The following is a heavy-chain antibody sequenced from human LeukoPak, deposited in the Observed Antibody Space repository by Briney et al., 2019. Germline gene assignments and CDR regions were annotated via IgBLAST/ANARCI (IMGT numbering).Heavy chain of an antibody. D-gene: IGHD3-10*01. CDR3: ARGWVRGVIAYYYYGMDV. CDR1: GYTFTSYG. Sequence: GASVKVSCKASGYTFTSYGISRVRQAPGQGLEWMGWISAYNGNTNYAQKLQGRVTMTTDTSTSTAYMELRSLRSDDTAVYYCARGWVRGVIAYYYYGMDVWGKGTTVTVSS. J-gene: IGHJ6*04. CDR2: ISAYNGNT. V-gene: IGHV1-18*04.